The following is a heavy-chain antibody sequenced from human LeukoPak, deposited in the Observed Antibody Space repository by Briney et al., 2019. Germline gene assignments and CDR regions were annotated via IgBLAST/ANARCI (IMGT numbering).Heavy chain of an antibody. CDR1: GYTFTGYY. Sequence: ASVKVSCKASGYTFTGYYVHWVRQAPGQGLEWMGWINPNSGGTNYAQKFQGRVTMTRDTSISTAYMELSRLRSDDTAVYYCARDSVAGTTVYSFDYWGQGTLVTVSS. CDR3: ARDSVAGTTVYSFDY. D-gene: IGHD6-19*01. CDR2: INPNSGGT. J-gene: IGHJ4*02. V-gene: IGHV1-2*02.